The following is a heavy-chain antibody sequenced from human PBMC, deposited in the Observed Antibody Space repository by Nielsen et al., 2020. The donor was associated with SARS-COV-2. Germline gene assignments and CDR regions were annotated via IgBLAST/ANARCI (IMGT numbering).Heavy chain of an antibody. D-gene: IGHD3-3*01. CDR3: ARGNYDFLSGSDISLYGLDV. V-gene: IGHV4-34*01. J-gene: IGHJ6*02. CDR2: VNDSGST. CDR1: GGAFSGYR. Sequence: SETLSLTCGVYGGAFSGYRWTWVRQPPGKGLEWIGEVNDSGSTNYKASLSSRVTISGDASKRQVSLKLSSVTAADTALYFCARGNYDFLSGSDISLYGLDVWGQGTTATVSS.